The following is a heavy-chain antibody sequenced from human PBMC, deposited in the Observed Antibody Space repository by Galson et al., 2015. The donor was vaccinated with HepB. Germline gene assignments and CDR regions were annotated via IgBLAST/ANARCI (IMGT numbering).Heavy chain of an antibody. D-gene: IGHD2-15*01. V-gene: IGHV3-30*02. CDR2: IRNDGSKK. J-gene: IGHJ4*02. CDR1: GFTFRTYV. Sequence: SLRLSCAASGFTFRTYVMHWVRQAPGKGLEWVAFIRNDGSKKYYADSMKGRFTISRDNSENTLYLQVNSVRPEDTAVYYCAKGPTVGCSGGNCYFDSWGQGALVTVSS. CDR3: AKGPTVGCSGGNCYFDS.